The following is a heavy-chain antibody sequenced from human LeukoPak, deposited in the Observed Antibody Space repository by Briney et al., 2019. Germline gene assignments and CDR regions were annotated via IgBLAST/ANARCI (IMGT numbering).Heavy chain of an antibody. Sequence: SETLSLTCAVYGGSFSGYYWSWIRQPPGKGLEWIGEINHSGSTNYNPSLKSRVTISVDTSENQFSLKLSSVTAADTAVYYCARGRQWLRYFDYWGQGTLVTVSS. V-gene: IGHV4-34*01. J-gene: IGHJ4*02. CDR2: INHSGST. CDR1: GGSFSGYY. D-gene: IGHD6-19*01. CDR3: ARGRQWLRYFDY.